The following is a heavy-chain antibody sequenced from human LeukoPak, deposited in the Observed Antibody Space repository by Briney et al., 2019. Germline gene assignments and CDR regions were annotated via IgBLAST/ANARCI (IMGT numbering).Heavy chain of an antibody. CDR2: IYHSGST. V-gene: IGHV4-38-2*01. D-gene: IGHD3-3*01. CDR3: ASINYETFDY. CDR1: GYSINSGYY. Sequence: KPSETLSLTCAASGYSINSGYYWGWIRQPPGKGLEWIGSIYHSGSTYYNPSLKSRATISVDTSKNQFSLKLSSVTAADTAVYYCASINYETFDYWGQGTLVTVSS. J-gene: IGHJ4*02.